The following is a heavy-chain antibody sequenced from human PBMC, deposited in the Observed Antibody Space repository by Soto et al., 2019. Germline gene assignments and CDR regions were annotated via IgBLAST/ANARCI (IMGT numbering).Heavy chain of an antibody. D-gene: IGHD3-10*01. Sequence: QVQLQQSGAGLLKPSETLSLTCAVYGGSYSGYYWSWIRQPPGKGLEWIGEINHSGSTNYNPSLKSRVTISVDTSKNQFSLKLSSVTAADTAVYYCARVGVTMVRGVVEYNWFDPWGQGTLVTVSS. CDR2: INHSGST. CDR1: GGSYSGYY. J-gene: IGHJ5*02. CDR3: ARVGVTMVRGVVEYNWFDP. V-gene: IGHV4-34*01.